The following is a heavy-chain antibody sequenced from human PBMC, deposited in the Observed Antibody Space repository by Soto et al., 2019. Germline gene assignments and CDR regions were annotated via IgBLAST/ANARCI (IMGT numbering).Heavy chain of an antibody. CDR2: ISYDGSNK. D-gene: IGHD2-15*01. CDR1: GFTFSSYG. J-gene: IGHJ4*02. CDR3: AKDALGYCSGGSCYSGPLDY. V-gene: IGHV3-30*18. Sequence: GGSLRLSCAASGFTFSSYGMHWVRQAPGKGLEWVAVISYDGSNKYYADSVKGRFTISRDNSKNTLYLQMNSLRAEDTAVYYCAKDALGYCSGGSCYSGPLDYWGQGTLVTVSS.